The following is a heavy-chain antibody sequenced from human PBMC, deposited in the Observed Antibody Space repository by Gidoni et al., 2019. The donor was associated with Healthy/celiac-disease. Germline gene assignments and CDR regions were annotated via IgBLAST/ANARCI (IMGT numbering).Heavy chain of an antibody. CDR1: GFPFDDYG. J-gene: IGHJ6*02. Sequence: EVQLVESGGGVVRPGGSLRLHCAASGFPFDDYGMGWVRQAPGKGLEWVSGINWNGGSTGYADSVKGRFTISRDNAKNSLYLQMNSLRAEDTALYYCARVHGSGSLDYGMDVWGQGTTVTVSS. V-gene: IGHV3-20*04. CDR2: INWNGGST. CDR3: ARVHGSGSLDYGMDV. D-gene: IGHD3-10*01.